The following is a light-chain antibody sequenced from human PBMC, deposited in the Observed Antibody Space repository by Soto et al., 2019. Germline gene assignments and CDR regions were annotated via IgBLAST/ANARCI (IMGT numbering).Light chain of an antibody. Sequence: DIQMTQSPSTLSASVGDRVTITCRASQSISSWLAWYQQKPGQAPKLLIYKASSLDSGVPSRFSGSGSGAEFTLTIISLQPDDFATYYCQQYNSYSLYTFGQGTKLEIK. CDR3: QQYNSYSLYT. CDR1: QSISSW. CDR2: KAS. V-gene: IGKV1-5*03. J-gene: IGKJ2*01.